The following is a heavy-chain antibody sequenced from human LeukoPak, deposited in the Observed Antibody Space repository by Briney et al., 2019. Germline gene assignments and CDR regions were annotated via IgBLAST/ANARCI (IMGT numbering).Heavy chain of an antibody. V-gene: IGHV4-39*07. D-gene: IGHD3-16*01. CDR1: GGSISTSNYY. J-gene: IGHJ6*03. CDR2: IFYSGST. Sequence: SETLSLTCTVSGGSISTSNYYWGWIRQPPGKGLEWIGNIFYSGSTYYSPSLKSRVTISLDTSRNQFSLKLSSVTAADTAVYYRARRGPDYYMDVWGKGTTVTISS. CDR3: ARRGPDYYMDV.